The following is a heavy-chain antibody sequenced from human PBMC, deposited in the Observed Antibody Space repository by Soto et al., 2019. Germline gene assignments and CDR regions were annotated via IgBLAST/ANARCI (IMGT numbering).Heavy chain of an antibody. Sequence: HLVQSGPEVKRPGASITVSCKTSGDTFANFGLSWVRQAPGQGLEWMGWIATYNNNKNYAQKFQGRLTLTKDTSTITAYMELESLGYDDTAVYYCARVVRGVVNWFDPWGQGTLVTVSS. CDR1: GDTFANFG. V-gene: IGHV1-18*01. CDR3: ARVVRGVVNWFDP. J-gene: IGHJ5*02. D-gene: IGHD3-10*01. CDR2: IATYNNNK.